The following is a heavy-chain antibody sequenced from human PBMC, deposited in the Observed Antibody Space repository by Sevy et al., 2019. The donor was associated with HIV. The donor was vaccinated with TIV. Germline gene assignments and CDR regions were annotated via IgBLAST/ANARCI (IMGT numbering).Heavy chain of an antibody. V-gene: IGHV3-7*01. D-gene: IGHD3-10*01. Sequence: GGSLRLSREVSGFNFRSYWMSWVRQAPGKGLEWVANIKHDGSEQYYLDSVKGRFTVSRDNGKNSLYLQMTSLRVDDAAVYYCARERQEEDKSGAKFDYWGRGTLVTVSS. CDR3: ARERQEEDKSGAKFDY. CDR1: GFNFRSYW. J-gene: IGHJ4*02. CDR2: IKHDGSEQ.